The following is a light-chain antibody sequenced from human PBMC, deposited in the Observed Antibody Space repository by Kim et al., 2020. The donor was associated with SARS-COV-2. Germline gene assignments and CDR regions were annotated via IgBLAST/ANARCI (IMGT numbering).Light chain of an antibody. CDR1: SLRSYY. J-gene: IGLJ2*01. Sequence: VALGQTVRITCQGDSLRSYYAPWYQQKPGQAPIVVIYGTNNRPSGIPDRFSGSSSGNTASLTLTGTQAGDEADYYCNSRDSNDNVVFGGGTQLTVL. CDR2: GTN. V-gene: IGLV3-19*01. CDR3: NSRDSNDNVV.